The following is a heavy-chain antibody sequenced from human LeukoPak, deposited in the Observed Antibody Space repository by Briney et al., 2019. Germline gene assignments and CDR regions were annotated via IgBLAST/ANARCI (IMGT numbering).Heavy chain of an antibody. D-gene: IGHD3-10*01. CDR1: GFTFSSYW. Sequence: PGGSLRLSCAASGFTFSSYWMSWVRQAPGKGLEWVANIKQDGSEKYYVDSVKGRFTISRDNAKNSLYLQMNSLRAEDTAVYYCARDRVTMVRGVNYYFDYWGQGDLVTVSS. V-gene: IGHV3-7*05. CDR3: ARDRVTMVRGVNYYFDY. CDR2: IKQDGSEK. J-gene: IGHJ4*02.